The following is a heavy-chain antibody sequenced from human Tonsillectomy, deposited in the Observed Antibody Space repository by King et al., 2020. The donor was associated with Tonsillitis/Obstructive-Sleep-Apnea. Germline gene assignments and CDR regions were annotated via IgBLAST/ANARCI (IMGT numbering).Heavy chain of an antibody. Sequence: VQLVESGGGLVQPGGSLRLSCAASGFTFSSYAMSWVRQAPGKGLEWVSAISGSGGSTYYADPVKGRFTISRDNSKNTLYLQMNSLRAEDTAVYYCAKAIVPDAPGVYYYYGMDVWGQGTTVTVSS. CDR2: ISGSGGST. V-gene: IGHV3-23*04. CDR1: GFTFSSYA. CDR3: AKAIVPDAPGVYYYYGMDV. D-gene: IGHD3-22*01. J-gene: IGHJ6*02.